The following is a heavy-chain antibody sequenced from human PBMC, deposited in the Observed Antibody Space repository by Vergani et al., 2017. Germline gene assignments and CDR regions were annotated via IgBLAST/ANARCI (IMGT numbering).Heavy chain of an antibody. V-gene: IGHV3-43D*04. D-gene: IGHD3-10*01. CDR1: GFTFDDYA. CDR2: ISWDGGST. J-gene: IGHJ4*02. Sequence: EVQLVESGGVVVQPGGSLRLSCAASGFTFDDYAMHWVRQAPGKGLEWVSLISWDGGSTYYADSVKGRFTISRDNSKNSLYLQMNSLRAEDTALYYCAKESQPIMVRGVAFDYWGQGTLVTVSS. CDR3: AKESQPIMVRGVAFDY.